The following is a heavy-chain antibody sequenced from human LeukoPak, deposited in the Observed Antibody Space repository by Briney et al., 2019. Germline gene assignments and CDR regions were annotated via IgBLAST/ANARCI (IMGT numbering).Heavy chain of an antibody. CDR3: ARAGMVTMGERAFDI. V-gene: IGHV1-2*02. D-gene: IGHD3-16*01. CDR1: GYTFTGYY. J-gene: IGHJ3*02. CDR2: INPNSGGT. Sequence: GASVKVSCKASGYTFTGYYMHWVRQAPGQGLEWMGWINPNSGGTNYAQNFQGRVTMTRDTSISTAYMELSRLRSDDTAVYYCARAGMVTMGERAFDIWGQGTMVTVSS.